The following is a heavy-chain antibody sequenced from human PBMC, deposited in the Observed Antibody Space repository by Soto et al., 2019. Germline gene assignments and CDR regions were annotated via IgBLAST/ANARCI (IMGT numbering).Heavy chain of an antibody. CDR3: ASLNGGRFLDKGDY. D-gene: IGHD3-3*01. CDR1: NGSFMGYY. J-gene: IGHJ4*02. CDR2: INHFGSP. V-gene: IGHV4-34*01. Sequence: QVQLHQWGAGLLKPSETLSLTCGVYNGSFMGYYWTWVRQPPGKGLEWIGEINHFGSPNYNPSLKSRVAISIDTSKHQFSLRLRSLTAADTAVYYCASLNGGRFLDKGDYWGQGILVTVSS.